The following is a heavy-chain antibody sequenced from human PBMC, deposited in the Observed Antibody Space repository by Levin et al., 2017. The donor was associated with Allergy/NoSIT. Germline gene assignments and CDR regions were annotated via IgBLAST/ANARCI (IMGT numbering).Heavy chain of an antibody. CDR2: ISSSAAAM. Sequence: GESLKISCVASGFTFSDYYMNWIRQAPGKGLEWVTYISSSAAAMYYVDSVKGRFTISRDNTKKSVYLQMNSLRAEDTAVYYCARGVTVAYYQQYALDVWGRGTTVTVSS. V-gene: IGHV3-11*01. CDR3: ARGVTVAYYQQYALDV. J-gene: IGHJ6*02. CDR1: GFTFSDYY. D-gene: IGHD1-26*01.